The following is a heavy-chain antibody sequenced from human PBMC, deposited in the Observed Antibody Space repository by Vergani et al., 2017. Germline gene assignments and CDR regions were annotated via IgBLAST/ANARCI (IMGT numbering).Heavy chain of an antibody. D-gene: IGHD3-10*02. V-gene: IGHV4-34*01. CDR3: ARGLRVLCLVGPAAPAHMDV. CDR2: INHSGST. Sequence: QVQLQQWGAGLLKPSETLSLTCTVSGGSISSSSYYWGWIRQPPGKGLEWIGEINHSGSTNYNPSLKSRVTISVDTSKNQFSLKLSSVTAADTAVYYCARGLRVLCLVGPAAPAHMDVWGKGTTVTVSS. CDR1: GGSISSSSYY. J-gene: IGHJ6*03.